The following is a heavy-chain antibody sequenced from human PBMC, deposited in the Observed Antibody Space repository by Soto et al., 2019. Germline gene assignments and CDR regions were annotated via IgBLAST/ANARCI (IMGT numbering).Heavy chain of an antibody. V-gene: IGHV3-48*03. CDR3: ARVYCSTPTCHVQAFDS. J-gene: IGHJ4*02. Sequence: PGGSLRLSCAASGFTFSSYEMNWVRQAPGKTLEWISYISSGGDSPHYADSVKGRFTISRDNAKNSLYLQMNSLRVEDTAVYYCARVYCSTPTCHVQAFDSWGQGTLVTFSS. CDR2: ISSGGDSP. CDR1: GFTFSSYE. D-gene: IGHD2-2*01.